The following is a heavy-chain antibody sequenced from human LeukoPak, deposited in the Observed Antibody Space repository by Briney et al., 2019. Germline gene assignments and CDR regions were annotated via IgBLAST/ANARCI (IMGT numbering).Heavy chain of an antibody. D-gene: IGHD5-18*01. CDR2: IYYSGST. CDR3: ARLRYSYGPGLDP. V-gene: IGHV4-31*03. Sequence: SETLSLTCTVSGGSISSGGYYWSWIRQHPGKGLEWIGYIYYSGSTYYNPSLKSRVTISVDTSKNQFSPKLSSVTAADTAVYYCARLRYSYGPGLDPWGQGTLVTVSS. J-gene: IGHJ5*02. CDR1: GGSISSGGYY.